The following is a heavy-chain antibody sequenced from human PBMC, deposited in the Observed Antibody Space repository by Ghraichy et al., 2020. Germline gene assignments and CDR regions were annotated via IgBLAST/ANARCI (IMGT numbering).Heavy chain of an antibody. Sequence: SETLSLTCAVSGGSISSGGFSWSWIRQPPGKGLEWIGYIYHSGSTYYNPSLKSRVTISVDRSKNQFSLKLSSVTAADTAVYYCASSNNYYGSGSYFHYYYGMYVCGQGTTFTVSS. CDR2: IYHSGST. V-gene: IGHV4-30-2*01. CDR1: GGSISSGGFS. D-gene: IGHD3-10*01. CDR3: ASSNNYYGSGSYFHYYYGMYV. J-gene: IGHJ6*02.